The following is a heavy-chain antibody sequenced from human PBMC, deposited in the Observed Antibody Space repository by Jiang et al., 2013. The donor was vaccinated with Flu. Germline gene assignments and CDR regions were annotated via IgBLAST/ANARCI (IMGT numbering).Heavy chain of an antibody. CDR2: FYHRGST. CDR3: ARHMESSTSCYAY. D-gene: IGHD2-2*01. J-gene: IGHJ4*02. V-gene: IGHV4-34*01. CDR1: GGSLTDYF. Sequence: ETLSLTCTVFGGSLTDYFWTWIRQPPGKGLEWIGEFYHRGSTSYNPSLKSRVTISVDTSKNQFSLKLSSVTAADTAMYYCARHMESSTSCYAYWGQGTLVTVSS.